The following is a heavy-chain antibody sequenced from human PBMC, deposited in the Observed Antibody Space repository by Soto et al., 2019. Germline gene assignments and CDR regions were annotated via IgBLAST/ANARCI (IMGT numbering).Heavy chain of an antibody. CDR2: IYPGDSDT. Sequence: PGESLKISCKGSGYSFTSYWIGWVRQMPGKGLEWMGIIYPGDSDTRYSPSFQGQVTISADKSISTAYLQWSSLKASDTAMYYCARQPLDSSGYYKTDYYYGMDVWGQGTTVTVSS. J-gene: IGHJ6*02. V-gene: IGHV5-51*01. D-gene: IGHD3-22*01. CDR3: ARQPLDSSGYYKTDYYYGMDV. CDR1: GYSFTSYW.